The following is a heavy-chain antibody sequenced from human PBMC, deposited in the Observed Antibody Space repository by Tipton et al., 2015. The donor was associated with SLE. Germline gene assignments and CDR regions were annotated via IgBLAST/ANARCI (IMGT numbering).Heavy chain of an antibody. Sequence: TLSLTCTVSSGSISSHYWSWIRQPPGKGLEWIGYIHYSGTTHDNPSLKSRVTMSVDMSKNQFSLRLTSVTAADTAVYYCARTLGAIAHTVYDAFDIWGQGKMVTVSS. CDR3: ARTLGAIAHTVYDAFDI. V-gene: IGHV4-59*11. D-gene: IGHD1-26*01. J-gene: IGHJ3*02. CDR2: IHYSGTT. CDR1: SGSISSHY.